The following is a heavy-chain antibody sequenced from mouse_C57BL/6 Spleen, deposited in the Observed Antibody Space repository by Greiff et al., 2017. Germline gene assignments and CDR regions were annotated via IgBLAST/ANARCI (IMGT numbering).Heavy chain of an antibody. CDR2: ISDGGSYT. CDR1: GFTFSSYA. D-gene: IGHD2-3*01. V-gene: IGHV5-4*01. J-gene: IGHJ2*01. Sequence: EVQLVESGGGLVKPGGSLKLSCAASGFTFSSYAMSWVRQTTEKRLEWVATISDGGSYTYYPDNVKGRFTISRDNAKNNLYLQMSHLKSEDTAMYYCARDGDGYLYYFDYWGQGTTLTVSS. CDR3: ARDGDGYLYYFDY.